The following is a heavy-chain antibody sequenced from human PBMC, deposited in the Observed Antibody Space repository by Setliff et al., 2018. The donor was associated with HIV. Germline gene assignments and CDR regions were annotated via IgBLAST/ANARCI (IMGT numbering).Heavy chain of an antibody. J-gene: IGHJ4*02. Sequence: SETLSLTCTVSGGSINSGSYYWGWIRQPPEKGLEWIGTMFYSGSTYYNPSLKSRVTIFIDTSKNQFSLRLSSVTAADTAAYYCARFYDYYGHRLDYWGQGTQVTVSS. CDR2: MFYSGST. CDR1: GGSINSGSYY. CDR3: ARFYDYYGHRLDY. V-gene: IGHV4-39*01. D-gene: IGHD3-16*01.